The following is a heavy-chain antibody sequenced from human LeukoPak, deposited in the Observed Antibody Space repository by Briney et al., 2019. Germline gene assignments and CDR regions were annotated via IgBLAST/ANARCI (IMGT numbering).Heavy chain of an antibody. CDR2: INHSGNT. CDR3: ARHVRAGYYFDY. J-gene: IGHJ4*02. CDR1: GGSFSDYY. V-gene: IGHV4-34*01. Sequence: SETLSLTCAVYGGSFSDYYWSWIRQPPGKGLEWIGEINHSGNTNYNPSLKSRVTISVDTSKNQFSLKLSSVTAADTAVYYCARHVRAGYYFDYWGQGTLVTVSS. D-gene: IGHD2-2*01.